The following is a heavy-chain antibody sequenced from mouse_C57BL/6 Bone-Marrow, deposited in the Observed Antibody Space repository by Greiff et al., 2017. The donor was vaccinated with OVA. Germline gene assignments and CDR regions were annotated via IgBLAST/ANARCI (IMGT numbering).Heavy chain of an antibody. Sequence: VQLQQPGAELVKPGASVKMSCKASGYTFTSYWITWVKQRPGQGLEWIGDIYPGSGSTNYNEKFKSKATLTVDTSSSTAYMQLSSLTSEDSAVYYCARRVITTVVATVDYWGQGTTLTVSS. CDR2: IYPGSGST. CDR1: GYTFTSYW. V-gene: IGHV1-55*01. D-gene: IGHD1-1*01. CDR3: ARRVITTVVATVDY. J-gene: IGHJ2*01.